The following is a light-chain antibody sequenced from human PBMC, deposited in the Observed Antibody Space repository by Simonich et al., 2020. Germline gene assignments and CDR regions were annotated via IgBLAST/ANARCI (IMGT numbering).Light chain of an antibody. Sequence: EIVLTQSPGTLSLSPGETATLSCRASQSVSSSYLAWYQQKPGQAPRLLIYGASSRATGIPDRFSGSGSGTDFTLTISRLEPEDFAVYYCQQRSNWLTFGGGTKVEIK. J-gene: IGKJ4*01. CDR2: GAS. CDR3: QQRSNWLT. CDR1: QSVSSSY. V-gene: IGKV3D-20*02.